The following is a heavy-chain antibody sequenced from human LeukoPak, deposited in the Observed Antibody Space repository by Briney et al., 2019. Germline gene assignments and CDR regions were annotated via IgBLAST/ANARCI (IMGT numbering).Heavy chain of an antibody. J-gene: IGHJ4*02. D-gene: IGHD6-19*01. Sequence: MSWVRQAXGXXLEWVSVLHTGGRTFYADSVMGRFTISTDNSKNTLFLQMNSLRAEDTAVYYCARDPSGNLYFDYWGQGALVTVSS. CDR3: ARDPSGNLYFDY. CDR2: LHTGGRT. V-gene: IGHV3-53*01.